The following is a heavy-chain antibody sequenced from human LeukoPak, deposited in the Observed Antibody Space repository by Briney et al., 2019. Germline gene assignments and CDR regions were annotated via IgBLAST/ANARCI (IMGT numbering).Heavy chain of an antibody. D-gene: IGHD4-17*01. CDR1: GFTFDNYG. V-gene: IGHV3-20*04. J-gene: IGHJ4*02. CDR2: INWNGGSI. CDR3: ARVGIYGDYGRYFDY. Sequence: PGGSLRLSCAASGFTFDNYGMSWVRQAPGKGLEWVSGINWNGGSIGYADSVKGRFTISRDNAKNSLYLQMNSLRAEDTALYYCARVGIYGDYGRYFDYWGQGTLVTVSS.